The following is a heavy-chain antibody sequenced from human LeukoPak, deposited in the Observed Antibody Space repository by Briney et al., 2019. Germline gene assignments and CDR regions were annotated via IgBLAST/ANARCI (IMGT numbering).Heavy chain of an antibody. J-gene: IGHJ3*02. CDR3: ARDDYGDHEAFDI. D-gene: IGHD4-17*01. Sequence: SVKVSCKASGGTFSSYAISWVRQAPGQGLEWMGGIIPIFGTANYAQKFQGRVTITTDESTSTAYMELSRLRSDDTAVYYCARDDYGDHEAFDIWGQGTMVTVSS. CDR2: IIPIFGTA. V-gene: IGHV1-69*05. CDR1: GGTFSSYA.